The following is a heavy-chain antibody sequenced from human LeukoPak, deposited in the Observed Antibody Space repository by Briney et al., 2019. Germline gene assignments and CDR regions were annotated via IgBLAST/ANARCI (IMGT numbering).Heavy chain of an antibody. V-gene: IGHV3-23*01. J-gene: IGHJ4*02. D-gene: IGHD6-19*01. CDR1: GFTFSSYA. CDR2: ISGSGGST. Sequence: TGGSLRLSCAASGFTFSSYAMSWVRQAPGKGLEWVSAISGSGGSTYYADSVKGRFTISRDNSKNTLYPQMNSLRAEDTAVYYCAKVGSSGWYGLRYIDYWGQGTLVTVSS. CDR3: AKVGSSGWYGLRYIDY.